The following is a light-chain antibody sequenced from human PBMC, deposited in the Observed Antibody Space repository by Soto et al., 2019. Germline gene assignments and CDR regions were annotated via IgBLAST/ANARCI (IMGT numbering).Light chain of an antibody. J-gene: IGLJ2*01. CDR2: EVS. CDR3: SSYTSSSTHVV. V-gene: IGLV2-14*01. CDR1: SSDVGGYNY. Sequence: QSALTQPASVSGSPGQSITISCTGTSSDVGGYNYVSWYQQHPGKAPKLMIYEVSNRPLGVSNRFSGSKSGNTASLTISGLQAEDEADYSCSSYTSSSTHVVFGGGTKLTVL.